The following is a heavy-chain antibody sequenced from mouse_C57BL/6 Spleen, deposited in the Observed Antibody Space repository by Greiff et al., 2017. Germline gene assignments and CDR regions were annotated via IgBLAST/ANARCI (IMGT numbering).Heavy chain of an antibody. CDR2: INPSTGGT. J-gene: IGHJ2*01. V-gene: IGHV1-42*01. D-gene: IGHD1-1*01. CDR3: ARVLPYYFDY. CDR1: GYSFTGYY. Sequence: VQLQQSGPELVKPGASVKISCKASGYSFTGYYMNWVKQSPEKSLEWIGEINPSTGGTTYNQKFKAKATLTVDKSSSTAYMQLKSLTSEDSAVYYCARVLPYYFDYWGQGTTLTVSS.